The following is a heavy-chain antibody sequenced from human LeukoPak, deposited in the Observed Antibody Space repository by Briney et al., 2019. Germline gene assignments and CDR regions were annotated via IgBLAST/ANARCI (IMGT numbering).Heavy chain of an antibody. V-gene: IGHV3-30*02. CDR1: GFTFSSYG. CDR3: AKEMTTVTRGFDY. D-gene: IGHD4-17*01. J-gene: IGHJ4*02. CDR2: IRYDGSNK. Sequence: GGSLRLSCAASGFTFSSYGMHWVRQAPGKGLEWVAFIRYDGSNKYYADSVKGRFTISRDNSKNTLYLQMNSLRAEDTAVYYCAKEMTTVTRGFDYWGQGTLVTVSS.